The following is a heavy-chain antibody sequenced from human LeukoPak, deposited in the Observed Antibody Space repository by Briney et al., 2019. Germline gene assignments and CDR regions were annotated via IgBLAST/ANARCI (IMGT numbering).Heavy chain of an antibody. D-gene: IGHD4-23*01. CDR2: ISYVGTYK. V-gene: IGHV3-30*04. CDR3: ARDAYGGNSGYYFDY. J-gene: IGHJ4*02. Sequence: PGRSLRLSCAASGFTFSTFAMHWVRQAPGKGLEWVAIISYVGTYKHYADSVKGRFTISRDNSKNTLYLQMNSLRAEDTAVYYCARDAYGGNSGYYFDYWGQGALVTVSS. CDR1: GFTFSTFA.